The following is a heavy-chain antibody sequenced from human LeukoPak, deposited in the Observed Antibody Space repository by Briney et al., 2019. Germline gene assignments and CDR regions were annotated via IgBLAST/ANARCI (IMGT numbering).Heavy chain of an antibody. CDR1: GGSISSYY. V-gene: IGHV4-59*01. CDR3: ARDLQDYFDY. J-gene: IGHJ4*02. CDR2: IYYSGST. Sequence: SETLSLTCTVSGGSISSYYWSWIRQLPGKGLEWIGYIYYSGSTNYNPSLKSRVTISVDTSKNQFSLKLSSVTAADTAVYYCARDLQDYFDYWGQGTLVTVSS. D-gene: IGHD4-11*01.